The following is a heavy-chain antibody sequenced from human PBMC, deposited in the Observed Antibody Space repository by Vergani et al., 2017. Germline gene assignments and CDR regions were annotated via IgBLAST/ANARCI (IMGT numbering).Heavy chain of an antibody. CDR3: ARGYLLLWFGA. D-gene: IGHD3-10*01. CDR2: INHSGST. CDR1: GGSFSGYD. J-gene: IGHJ5*02. Sequence: QVQLQQWGAGLLKPSETLSLTCAVYGGSFSGYDWSWIRQPPGKGLEWIGEINHSGSTNYNPSLKSRVTISVDTSKNQFSLKLSSVTAADTPVYYCARGYLLLWFGAWGQGTLVTVSS. V-gene: IGHV4-34*01.